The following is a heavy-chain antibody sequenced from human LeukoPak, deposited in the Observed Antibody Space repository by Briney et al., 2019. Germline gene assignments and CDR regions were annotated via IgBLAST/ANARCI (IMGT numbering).Heavy chain of an antibody. Sequence: GGSLGLSCAASGFTCSSYWMHWVRQAPGKGLVWVSRSNGDGSSSTYADSVKGRFTISRDNAKNTLYLQMNSLRAEDTAVYYCARGGLRYFDWPTKAFDYWGQGTLVTVSS. V-gene: IGHV3-74*01. CDR3: ARGGLRYFDWPTKAFDY. CDR1: GFTCSSYW. D-gene: IGHD3-9*01. J-gene: IGHJ4*02. CDR2: SNGDGSSS.